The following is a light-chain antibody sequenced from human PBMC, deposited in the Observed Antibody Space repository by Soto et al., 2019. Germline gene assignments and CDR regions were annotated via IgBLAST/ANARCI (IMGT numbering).Light chain of an antibody. CDR1: QSVSSN. V-gene: IGKV3-15*01. CDR2: GAS. CDR3: QQYNNWWT. J-gene: IGKJ1*01. Sequence: EIVMTQSPATLSVSPGERATLSCRASQSVSSNLAWYQQKPCQAPRLLIYGASTRATGIPARVSGSGSGTEFTLTISSLQSEDFAVYYCQQYNNWWTFGQGTKVEIK.